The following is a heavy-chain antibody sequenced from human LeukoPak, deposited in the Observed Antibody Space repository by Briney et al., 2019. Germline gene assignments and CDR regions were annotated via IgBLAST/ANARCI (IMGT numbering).Heavy chain of an antibody. D-gene: IGHD2-15*01. CDR2: ISSSSSYI. J-gene: IGHJ4*02. V-gene: IGHV3-21*01. CDR3: ASHIGYCSGGSCSGDY. Sequence: PGGSLRLSCAASGFTFISYSMNCVRQAPGKGRECVSSISSSSSYIYYADSVKGRFTISRDNAKNSLYLQMNSLRAEDTAVYYCASHIGYCSGGSCSGDYWGQGTLVTVSS. CDR1: GFTFISYS.